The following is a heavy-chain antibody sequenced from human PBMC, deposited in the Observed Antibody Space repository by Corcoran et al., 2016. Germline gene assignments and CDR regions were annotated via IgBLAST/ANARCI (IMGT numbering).Heavy chain of an antibody. D-gene: IGHD6-13*01. J-gene: IGHJ4*02. Sequence: QLQLQESGPGLVKPSETLSLTCTVSGGSISSSSYYWGWIRQPPGKGLEWIGSIYYSGSTYYNPSLKSRVTISVDTSKNQFSLKLSSGTAADTAVYYCARNWQQYLYYFDYWGQGTLVTVSS. CDR2: IYYSGST. CDR1: GGSISSSSYY. CDR3: ARNWQQYLYYFDY. V-gene: IGHV4-39*07.